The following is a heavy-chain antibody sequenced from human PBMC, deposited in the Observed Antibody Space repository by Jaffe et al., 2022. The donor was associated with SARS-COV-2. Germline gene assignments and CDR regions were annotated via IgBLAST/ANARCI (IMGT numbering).Heavy chain of an antibody. CDR1: GFTFSSYA. CDR2: ISYDGSNK. V-gene: IGHV3-30-3*01. D-gene: IGHD6-13*01. Sequence: QVQLVESGGGVVQPGRSLRLSCAASGFTFSSYAMHWVRQAPGKGLEWVAVISYDGSNKYYADSVKGRFTISRDNSKNTLYLQMNSLRAEDTAVYYCAREGAAAEGGFDYWGQGTLVTVSS. J-gene: IGHJ4*02. CDR3: AREGAAAEGGFDY.